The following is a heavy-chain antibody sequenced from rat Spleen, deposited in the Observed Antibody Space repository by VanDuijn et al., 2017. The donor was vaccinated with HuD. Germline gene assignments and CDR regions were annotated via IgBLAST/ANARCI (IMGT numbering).Heavy chain of an antibody. CDR1: EFSLTTYN. V-gene: IGHV2-63*01. CDR2: IRYKGDT. Sequence: QVQLKESGPGLVQPSQTLSLTCTVSEFSLTTYNVHWVRQPPGKGLEWMGRIRYKGDTSYNSVLKSRLSISRDTSKNQVFLKMNSLQSEDTTTYYCARAGSSGVMDAWGQGASVTVSS. J-gene: IGHJ4*01. CDR3: ARAGSSGVMDA. D-gene: IGHD4-1*01.